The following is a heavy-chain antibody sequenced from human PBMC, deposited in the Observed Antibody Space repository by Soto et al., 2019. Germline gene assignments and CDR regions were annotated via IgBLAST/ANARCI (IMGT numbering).Heavy chain of an antibody. J-gene: IGHJ4*02. D-gene: IGHD2-15*01. CDR3: ASYYRSGGSCYSGPFDY. Sequence: SESLSLTCTVSGGSISSSSYYWGWIRQPPGKGLEWIGSIYYSGSTYYNPSLKSRVTISVDTSKNQFSLKLSSVTAADTAVYYCASYYRSGGSCYSGPFDYWGQGTLVNVSS. CDR2: IYYSGST. CDR1: GGSISSSSYY. V-gene: IGHV4-39*01.